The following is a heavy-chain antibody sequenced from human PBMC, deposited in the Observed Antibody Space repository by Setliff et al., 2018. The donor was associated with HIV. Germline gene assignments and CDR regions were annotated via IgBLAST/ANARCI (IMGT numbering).Heavy chain of an antibody. D-gene: IGHD6-6*01. CDR2: ISHSGGNNK. CDR3: ARDPTAQYNNPSGYFDN. J-gene: IGHJ4*02. Sequence: LRLSCAASGFTFSSYAMVWVRQAPGKGLEWVALISHSGGNNKYYADSVKGRFTIARDNSRNTLYLQMNTLRAEDTAVYYCARDPTAQYNNPSGYFDNWGQGTLVTSPQ. CDR1: GFTFSSYA. V-gene: IGHV3-30*04.